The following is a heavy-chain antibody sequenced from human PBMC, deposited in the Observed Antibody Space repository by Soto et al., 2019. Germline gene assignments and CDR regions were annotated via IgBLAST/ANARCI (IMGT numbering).Heavy chain of an antibody. CDR2: IYPSDSDT. J-gene: IGHJ4*02. Sequence: PGESLKISCKGSGYNFAGYWIAWVRQMPGKGPELMGHIYPSDSDTRYRPSFQGQVTISADKSISSAYLQWSSLRTSDTAMYYCARGGVSTRTFDYWGQGTPVTVSS. D-gene: IGHD3-3*01. CDR1: GYNFAGYW. V-gene: IGHV5-51*01. CDR3: ARGGVSTRTFDY.